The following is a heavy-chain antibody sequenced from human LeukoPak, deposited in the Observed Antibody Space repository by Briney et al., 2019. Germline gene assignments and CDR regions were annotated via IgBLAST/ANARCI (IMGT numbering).Heavy chain of an antibody. CDR3: AKDDAWLRFGE. D-gene: IGHD3-10*01. Sequence: GGSLRLSCAASGFTVSSNYMSWVRQAPGKGLEWVSVIYTGGSTYYADSVKGRFTISRDNSKNMLYLEVISLTADDTAVYYCAKDDAWLRFGEWSQGTLVTVSS. J-gene: IGHJ4*02. CDR1: GFTVSSNY. CDR2: IYTGGST. V-gene: IGHV3-53*01.